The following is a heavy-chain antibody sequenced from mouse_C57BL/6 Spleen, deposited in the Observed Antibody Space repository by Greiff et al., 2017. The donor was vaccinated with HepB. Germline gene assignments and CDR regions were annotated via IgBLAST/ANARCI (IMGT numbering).Heavy chain of an antibody. CDR2: IYPGSGST. D-gene: IGHD1-1*01. V-gene: IGHV1-55*01. CDR1: GYTFTSYW. J-gene: IGHJ2*01. Sequence: VQLQQPGAELVKPGASVKMSCKASGYTFTSYWITWVKQRPGQGLEWIGDIYPGSGSTNYNEKFKSKATLTVDTSSSTAYMQLSSLTSEDSAVYYCARRGDYYYGSSLDYWGQGTTLTVSS. CDR3: ARRGDYYYGSSLDY.